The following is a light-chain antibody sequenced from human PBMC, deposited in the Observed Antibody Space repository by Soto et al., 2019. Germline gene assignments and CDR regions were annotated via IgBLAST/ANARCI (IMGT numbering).Light chain of an antibody. V-gene: IGLV2-14*01. CDR2: GVS. CDR1: SSDVGTYNY. Sequence: QSALTQPASVSGSPGQSITISCTGTSSDVGTYNYVSWYQQHPCKAPKLMIYGVSNRPSGIPNRFSGSKSGNTASLTFSGLQAEDEADYYCTSYTTTSTVVFGGGTKLTVL. CDR3: TSYTTTSTVV. J-gene: IGLJ3*02.